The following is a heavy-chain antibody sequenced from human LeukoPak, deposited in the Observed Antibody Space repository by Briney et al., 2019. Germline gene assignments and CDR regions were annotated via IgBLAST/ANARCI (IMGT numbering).Heavy chain of an antibody. V-gene: IGHV1-18*01. CDR2: ISAYNGNT. D-gene: IGHD5-18*01. CDR1: GYTFTSYG. CDR3: ARDQSPGYSYGYYYYYYGMDV. Sequence: ASVKVSCKASGYTFTSYGISWGRQAPGQGLEWMGWISAYNGNTNYAQKLQGRVTMTTDTSTSTAYMELRSLRSDDTAVYYCARDQSPGYSYGYYYYYYGMDVWGQGTTVTVSS. J-gene: IGHJ6*02.